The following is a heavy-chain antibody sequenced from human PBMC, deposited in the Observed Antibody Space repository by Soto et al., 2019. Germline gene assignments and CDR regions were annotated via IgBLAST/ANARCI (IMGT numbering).Heavy chain of an antibody. Sequence: QVQLQESGPGLVKPSETLSLTCTVSGGSISSYYWSWIRQPPGKGLEWIGYIYYSGSTNYNPSLKRRVTISVDTAKNQFSLKLSSVTAADTAVYYCARRYGSCFDYRGQGTLVTGSS. CDR2: IYYSGST. CDR3: ARRYGSCFDY. CDR1: GGSISSYY. V-gene: IGHV4-59*01. D-gene: IGHD1-26*01. J-gene: IGHJ4*02.